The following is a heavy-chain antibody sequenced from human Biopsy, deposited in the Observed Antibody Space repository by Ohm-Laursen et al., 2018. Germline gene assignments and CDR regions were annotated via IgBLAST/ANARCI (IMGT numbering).Heavy chain of an antibody. CDR2: IYYDGIT. V-gene: IGHV4-38-2*01. J-gene: IGHJ6*02. CDR1: GYSVTNDYY. CDR3: ARVAGGYAYYYGMDV. Sequence: SETLSLTCAVSGYSVTNDYYWGWIRQPPGKGLEWIGNIYYDGITYYNPSLKSRVAMSVDTSKNQFSLRSPSATAADTAVYYCARVAGGYAYYYGMDVWGQGTTVSVSS. D-gene: IGHD5-12*01.